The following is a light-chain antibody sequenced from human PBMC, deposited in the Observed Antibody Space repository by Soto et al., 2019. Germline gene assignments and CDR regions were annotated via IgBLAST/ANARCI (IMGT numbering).Light chain of an antibody. CDR3: QQYGVSMFT. CDR1: QTVSDGY. CDR2: GAS. J-gene: IGKJ2*01. V-gene: IGKV3-20*01. Sequence: DIVLTQSPGTLSLSPGESATLSCRASQTVSDGYLAWYQQKPGQAPRLFIYGASARATGIQDRFSGSGSGKDFTLTISGLEPEDFAVYYCQQYGVSMFTFGQGAKLEIK.